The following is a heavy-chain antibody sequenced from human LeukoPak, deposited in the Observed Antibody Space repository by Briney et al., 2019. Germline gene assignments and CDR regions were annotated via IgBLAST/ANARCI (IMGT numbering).Heavy chain of an antibody. D-gene: IGHD3-22*01. Sequence: SETLSLTCAVYGGSFSGYYWSWIRQPPGKGLEWIGEINHSGSTNYNPSLKSRVTISVDTSKNQFSLKLSSVTAADTAVYYCARAGYYDTSGYYPTDYWGQGTLVTVSS. CDR1: GGSFSGYY. CDR2: INHSGST. V-gene: IGHV4-34*01. J-gene: IGHJ4*02. CDR3: ARAGYYDTSGYYPTDY.